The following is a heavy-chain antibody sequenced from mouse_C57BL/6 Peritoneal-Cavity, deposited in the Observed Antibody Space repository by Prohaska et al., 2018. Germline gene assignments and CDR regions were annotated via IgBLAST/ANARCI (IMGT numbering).Heavy chain of an antibody. CDR2: IDPKTGGT. CDR1: GYTFTDYE. CDR3: TRGGDGSSYGYFDV. Sequence: QVQLQQSGAELVRPGASVTLSCKASGYTFTDYEMHWVKQTPVHGLEWIGAIDPKTGGTAYNQKFKGKAILTADKSSSTAYMELRSLTSEDSAVYYCTRGGDGSSYGYFDVWGTGTTVTVSS. D-gene: IGHD1-1*01. V-gene: IGHV1-15*01. J-gene: IGHJ1*03.